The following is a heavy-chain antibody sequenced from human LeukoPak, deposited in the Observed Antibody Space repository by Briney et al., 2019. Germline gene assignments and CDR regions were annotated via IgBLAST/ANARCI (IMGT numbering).Heavy chain of an antibody. CDR3: ARVPGDV. J-gene: IGHJ6*04. CDR1: GFTFSTYS. Sequence: GGSLRLSWAASGFTFSTYSLNWVRQAPGKGLEWVSSISGTSTYIYYGDSVKGRFTISRDNAKNSLYLQMNSLRAEDTGVYYCARVPGDVWGKGTTVTVSS. V-gene: IGHV3-21*01. CDR2: ISGTSTYI.